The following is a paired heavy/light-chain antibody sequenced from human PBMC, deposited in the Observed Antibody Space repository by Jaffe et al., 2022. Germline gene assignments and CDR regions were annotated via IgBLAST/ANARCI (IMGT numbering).Light chain of an antibody. J-gene: IGKJ4*01. CDR3: QQSASSLLT. CDR1: QSVSSSY. CDR2: GAS. Sequence: EIVLTQSPGTLSLSPGERATLSCRASQSVSSSYLAWYQQKPGQAPRLLIYGASSRATGIPDRFSGSGSGTDFTLTISRLEPEDFAVYYCQQSASSLLTFGGGTKVEIK. V-gene: IGKV3-20*01.
Heavy chain of an antibody. J-gene: IGHJ6*03. CDR1: GFTFSSYG. CDR3: AKEGFRESNYYFYYTDV. Sequence: QVQLVESGGAVVQPGGSLRLSCAASGFTFSSYGMHWVRQAPGKGLEWVAFIRYDGNNKYYADSVKGRFTISRDNSKNTLYLQMNSLRAEDTAVYYCAKEGFRESNYYFYYTDVWGKGATVTVSS. D-gene: IGHD3-10*01. CDR2: IRYDGNNK. V-gene: IGHV3-30*02.